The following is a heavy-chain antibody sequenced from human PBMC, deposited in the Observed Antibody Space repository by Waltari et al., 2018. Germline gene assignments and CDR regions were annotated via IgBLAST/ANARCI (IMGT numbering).Heavy chain of an antibody. Sequence: QVQIVQSGTEVKKPGAAVKLSCSSSGSTFSSYALHWVRQAPGQRLDGMGYINLATGDKRSSRKFQGRRAITRDTSASAVYMELTSLISEDTAVYVCARGRRYASNWYGSQGREDYYPIDVWGRGTTVIVSS. V-gene: IGHV1-3*01. CDR3: ARGRRYASNWYGSQGREDYYPIDV. CDR2: INLATGDK. CDR1: GSTFSSYA. D-gene: IGHD1-20*01. J-gene: IGHJ6*02.